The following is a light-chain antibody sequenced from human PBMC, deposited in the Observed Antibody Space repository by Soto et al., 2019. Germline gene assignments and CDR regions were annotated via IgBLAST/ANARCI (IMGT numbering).Light chain of an antibody. J-gene: IGLJ1*01. CDR2: DVN. CDR3: SSYTSSNTLYV. Sequence: QSALTQPASVSGSPGQSITISCTGTSNDVGGYNYVSWYQQHPGKAPKLMIYDVNNRPSGVSDRFSGSKSGNTASLTISGLQAEDEADYFCSSYTSSNTLYVLGAGTKLTVL. V-gene: IGLV2-14*01. CDR1: SNDVGGYNY.